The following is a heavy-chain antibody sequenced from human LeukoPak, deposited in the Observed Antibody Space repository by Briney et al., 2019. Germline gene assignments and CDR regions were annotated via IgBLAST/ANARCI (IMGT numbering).Heavy chain of an antibody. V-gene: IGHV3-53*01. CDR1: GFTVSSNS. CDR3: ARDKWAAGRYDY. Sequence: GGSLRLSCTVSGFTVSSNSMSWVRQAPGKGLEWVSFIYSDNTHYSDSVKGRFTISRDNSKNTLYLQMNSLRAEDTAVYYCARDKWAAGRYDYWGQGTLVTVSS. J-gene: IGHJ4*02. D-gene: IGHD6-13*01. CDR2: IYSDNT.